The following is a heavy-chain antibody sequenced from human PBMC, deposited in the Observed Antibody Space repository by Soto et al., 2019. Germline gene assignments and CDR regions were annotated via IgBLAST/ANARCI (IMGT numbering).Heavy chain of an antibody. D-gene: IGHD4-17*01. Sequence: QVQLQESGPGLVKPSETLSLTCTVSGVSISSYYWSWVRQPPGKGVERIGYIYYSGSTNYNPSLTSRFTISVDTSKNQFSLKLSSVTAADTAVYYGAELLHDYGDYGLGPFDYWGQGTLVTVSS. V-gene: IGHV4-59*08. CDR3: AELLHDYGDYGLGPFDY. CDR1: GVSISSYY. J-gene: IGHJ4*02. CDR2: IYYSGST.